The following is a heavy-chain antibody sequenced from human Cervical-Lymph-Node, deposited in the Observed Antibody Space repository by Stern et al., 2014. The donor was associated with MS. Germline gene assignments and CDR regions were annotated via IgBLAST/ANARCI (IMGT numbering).Heavy chain of an antibody. Sequence: VQLVESGGEVKKPGASVKVSCKTSGYTFINYGITWVRQAPGQGPEWMGWFSGHNGITNDARKFQDRVTITRDTSTSTAYMELRSLTPDDTAVYYCARDRANYGVFDYWGQGSLVTVSA. J-gene: IGHJ4*02. D-gene: IGHD4/OR15-4a*01. CDR3: ARDRANYGVFDY. CDR1: GYTFINYG. CDR2: FSGHNGIT. V-gene: IGHV1-18*01.